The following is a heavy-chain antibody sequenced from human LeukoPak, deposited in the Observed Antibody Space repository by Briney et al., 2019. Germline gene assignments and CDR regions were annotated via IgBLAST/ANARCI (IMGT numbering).Heavy chain of an antibody. Sequence: SETLSLTCAVYGVSFSGYYWSWIRQPPGKGLEWIGEINHSGSTNYNPSLKSRVTISVDTSKNQFSLKLSSVTAADTAVYYCARGSTMVRGVIPYYDYVWGSYRRAGYYFDYWGQGTLVTVSS. J-gene: IGHJ4*02. D-gene: IGHD3-16*02. V-gene: IGHV4-34*01. CDR3: ARGSTMVRGVIPYYDYVWGSYRRAGYYFDY. CDR1: GVSFSGYY. CDR2: INHSGST.